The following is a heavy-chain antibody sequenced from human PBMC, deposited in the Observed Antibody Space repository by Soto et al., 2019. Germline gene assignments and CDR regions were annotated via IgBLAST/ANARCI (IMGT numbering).Heavy chain of an antibody. J-gene: IGHJ4*02. CDR1: GGSISSGGYY. V-gene: IGHV4-31*03. CDR2: IYYSGST. Sequence: SETLSLTCTVSGGSISSGGYYWSWIRQHPGKGLEWIGYIYYSGSTYYNPSLKSRVTISVDTSKNQFSLKLSSVTAADTAVYYCARGYCSGGSCFYFDYWGQGTLVTVSS. CDR3: ARGYCSGGSCFYFDY. D-gene: IGHD2-15*01.